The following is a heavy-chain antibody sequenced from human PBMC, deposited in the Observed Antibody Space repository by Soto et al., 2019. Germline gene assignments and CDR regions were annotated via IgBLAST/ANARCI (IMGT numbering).Heavy chain of an antibody. CDR1: GGSVSSNTYY. CDR2: IYYTGSA. D-gene: IGHD3-10*01. V-gene: IGHV4-61*01. CDR3: AARGVPGGFDY. Sequence: PSETLSLTCTVSGGSVSSNTYYWSWIRQSPGKGLEWIGYIYYTGSASYNPSLKSRVTVSIDTSKNQFSLKLTSMTAADTAVYYCAARGVPGGFDYWGQGTLVTVSS. J-gene: IGHJ4*02.